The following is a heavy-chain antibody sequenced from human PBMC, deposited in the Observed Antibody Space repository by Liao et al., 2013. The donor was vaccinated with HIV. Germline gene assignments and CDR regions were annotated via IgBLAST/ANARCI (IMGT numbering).Heavy chain of an antibody. J-gene: IGHJ4*02. CDR1: GGSISSGSYY. CDR2: IYTSGST. Sequence: QVQLQESGPGLVKPSQTLSLTCTVSGGSISSGSYYWSWIRQPAGKGLEWIGRIYTSGSTNYNPSLKSRVTISVDTSKNQFSLMLSSVTAADTAVYYCARHGYSSSSYYFDYWGQGTLVTVSS. D-gene: IGHD6-6*01. CDR3: ARHGYSSSSYYFDY. V-gene: IGHV4-61*02.